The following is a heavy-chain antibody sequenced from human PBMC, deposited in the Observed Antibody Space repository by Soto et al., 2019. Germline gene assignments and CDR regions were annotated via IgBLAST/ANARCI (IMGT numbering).Heavy chain of an antibody. J-gene: IGHJ4*02. V-gene: IGHV4-31*03. CDR2: IYYSGST. Sequence: TLSLTCTVSGGSISSGGYYWSWIRQHPGKGLEWIGYIYYSGSTYYNPSLKSRVTISVDTSKNQFSLKLSSVTAADTAVYYCARENYSYGLGLVDYWGQGTLVTVSS. D-gene: IGHD5-18*01. CDR1: GGSISSGGYY. CDR3: ARENYSYGLGLVDY.